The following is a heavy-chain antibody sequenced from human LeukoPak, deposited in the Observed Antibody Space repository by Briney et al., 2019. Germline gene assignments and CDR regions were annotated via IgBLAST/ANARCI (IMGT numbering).Heavy chain of an antibody. CDR3: ARGLRPRGLVPDAFDI. J-gene: IGHJ3*02. CDR2: IYYSGST. D-gene: IGHD6-19*01. CDR1: GGSFSDYY. Sequence: SETLSLTCAVYGGSFSDYYWSWIRQPPGKGLEWIGYIYYSGSTNYNPSLKSRVTISVDTSKNQFSLKLSSVTAADTAVYYCARGLRPRGLVPDAFDIWGQGTMVTVSS. V-gene: IGHV4-59*01.